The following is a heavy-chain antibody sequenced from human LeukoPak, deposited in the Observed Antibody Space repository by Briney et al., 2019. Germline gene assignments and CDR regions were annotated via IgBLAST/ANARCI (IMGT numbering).Heavy chain of an antibody. D-gene: IGHD3-10*01. Sequence: SETLSLTCAVYGGSFSGYYWSWIRQPPGKGLEWIGEINHSGSTNYNPSLKSRVTISVDTSKNQFSLKLSSVTAEDTAVYYCARGRLSEIWFGERPFDYWGQGTLVTVSS. J-gene: IGHJ4*02. V-gene: IGHV4-34*01. CDR3: ARGRLSEIWFGERPFDY. CDR1: GGSFSGYY. CDR2: INHSGST.